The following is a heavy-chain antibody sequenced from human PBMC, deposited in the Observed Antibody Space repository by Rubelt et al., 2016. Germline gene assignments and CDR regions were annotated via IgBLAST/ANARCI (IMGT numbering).Heavy chain of an antibody. CDR1: GGSISSYY. V-gene: IGHV4-59*01. CDR2: IYYSGSN. J-gene: IGHJ4*02. Sequence: QVQLQESGPGLVKPSETLSLTCTVSGGSISSYYWSWIRQPPGKGLEWIGYIYYSGSNNYNPSLKSRVLISVDTSKNQFSLKLRSVTAADTAVYYGARTRATSNDVWGSYRQIFDYWGQGTLVTVSS. D-gene: IGHD3-16*02. CDR3: ARTRATSNDVWGSYRQIFDY.